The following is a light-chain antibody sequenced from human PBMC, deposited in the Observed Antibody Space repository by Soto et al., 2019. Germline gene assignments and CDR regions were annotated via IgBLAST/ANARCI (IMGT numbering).Light chain of an antibody. V-gene: IGLV2-23*01. J-gene: IGLJ1*01. CDR3: CSYAGSSTPYV. CDR1: SSDFGSYNL. CDR2: EGS. Sequence: QSVLTQPASVSGSAGQWITISCTGTSSDFGSYNLVSWYQQHPGKAPKLMIYEGSKRPSGVSNRFSGSKSGNTASLTISGLQAEDEADYYCCSYAGSSTPYVFGTGTKLTVL.